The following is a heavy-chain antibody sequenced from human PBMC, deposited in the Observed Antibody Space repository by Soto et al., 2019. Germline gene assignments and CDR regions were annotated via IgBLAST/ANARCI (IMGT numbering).Heavy chain of an antibody. Sequence: ASVKVSCKGSGYTFTSYHINWVRQATGQGLEWMGWMNPNSGNTGYAQTLQGRVTMTWDTPISTAYMELSSLRFEDTAMYYCARGHISSTKNWLDPWGQGTLVTVSS. CDR1: GYTFTSYH. CDR3: ARGHISSTKNWLDP. V-gene: IGHV1-8*01. D-gene: IGHD6-6*01. CDR2: MNPNSGNT. J-gene: IGHJ5*02.